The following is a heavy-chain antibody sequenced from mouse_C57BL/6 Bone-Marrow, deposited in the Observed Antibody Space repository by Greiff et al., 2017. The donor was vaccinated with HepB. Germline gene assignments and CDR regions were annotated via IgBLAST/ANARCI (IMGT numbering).Heavy chain of an antibody. CDR2: ISYDGSN. CDR3: ARGEDYSNYVGAY. D-gene: IGHD2-5*01. J-gene: IGHJ3*01. V-gene: IGHV3-6*01. Sequence: VQLKESGPGLVKPSQSLSLTCSVTGYSITSGYYWNWIRQFPGNKLEWMGYISYDGSNNYNPSLKNRISITRDTSKNQFFLKLNSVTTEDTATYYCARGEDYSNYVGAYWGQGTLVTVSA. CDR1: GYSITSGYY.